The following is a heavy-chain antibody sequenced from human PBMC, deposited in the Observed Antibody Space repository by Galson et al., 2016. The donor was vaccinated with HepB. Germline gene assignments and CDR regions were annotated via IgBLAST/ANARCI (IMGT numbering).Heavy chain of an antibody. D-gene: IGHD1-7*01. CDR3: ARETALTGTRDYYYTLDV. J-gene: IGHJ6*02. Sequence: CAISGDSVSSNSAAWNWIRLSPSRGLEWLGRTYYRSKWYNEYAESVKSRTTINAHTSENHFSLQLNSVTPEDTAVYYCARETALTGTRDYYYTLDVWGQGTTVTVPS. CDR1: GDSVSSNSAA. CDR2: TYYRSKWYN. V-gene: IGHV6-1*01.